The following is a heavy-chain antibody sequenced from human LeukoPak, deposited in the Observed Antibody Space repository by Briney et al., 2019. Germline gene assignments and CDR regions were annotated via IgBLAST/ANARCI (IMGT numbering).Heavy chain of an antibody. CDR3: GSRGRERGPKNPSEDFDY. D-gene: IGHD1-26*01. Sequence: PETLSLTCTVSGGSISSSSYYWGWIRQPPGKGLEWIGSIYYSGSTYYNPSLKSRVTISVDTSKNQFSLKLSSVTAADTAVYYCGSRGRERGPKNPSEDFDYGGQGILVTVSS. CDR2: IYYSGST. CDR1: GGSISSSSYY. J-gene: IGHJ4*02. V-gene: IGHV4-39*01.